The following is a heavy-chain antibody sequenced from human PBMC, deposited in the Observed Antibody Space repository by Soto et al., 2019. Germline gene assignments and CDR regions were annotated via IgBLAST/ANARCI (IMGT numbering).Heavy chain of an antibody. Sequence: QVQLQESGPGLVKPSQTLSLTCTVSGGSITSDDYYWSWIRQPPGKGLEWIGYIYYSGSTYYNPSLTSRVTISVDTSKTQFSLSSVTAADTAVYYCARTLRRGPPFDYWGQGTLVTVSS. D-gene: IGHD3-10*01. CDR2: IYYSGST. J-gene: IGHJ4*02. V-gene: IGHV4-30-4*01. CDR3: ARTLRRGPPFDY. CDR1: GGSITSDDYY.